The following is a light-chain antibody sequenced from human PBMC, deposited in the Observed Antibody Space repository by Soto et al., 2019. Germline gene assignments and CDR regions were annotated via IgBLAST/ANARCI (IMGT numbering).Light chain of an antibody. CDR2: AAS. CDR1: QGVSTY. Sequence: IQMTQSPSSLSASVGDRVTITCRASQGVSTYLNWYQQKPGNDPKRLIYAASSLQSGVISRFSGSGSDTDFSLTISSLQPEDFATYSCQQSYSTTWTFGQGTKVDIK. J-gene: IGKJ1*01. V-gene: IGKV1-39*01. CDR3: QQSYSTTWT.